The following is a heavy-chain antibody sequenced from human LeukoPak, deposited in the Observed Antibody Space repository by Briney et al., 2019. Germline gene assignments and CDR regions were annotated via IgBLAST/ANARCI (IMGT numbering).Heavy chain of an antibody. CDR2: IIPIFGTA. V-gene: IGHV1-69*01. Sequence: GGSLRLSCAASGFTFSSYAISWVRQAPGQGLEWMGGIIPIFGTANYAQKFQGRVTITADESTSTAYMELSSLRSEDTAVYYCARDLTRDYYYMDVWGKGTTVTVSS. D-gene: IGHD2-2*01. J-gene: IGHJ6*03. CDR3: ARDLTRDYYYMDV. CDR1: GFTFSSYA.